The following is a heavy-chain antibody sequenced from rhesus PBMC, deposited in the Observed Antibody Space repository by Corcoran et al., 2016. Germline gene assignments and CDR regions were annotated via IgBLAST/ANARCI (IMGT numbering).Heavy chain of an antibody. Sequence: QVTLKESGPALVKPTQTLTLTCTFSGSSLTPSGMGVGWIRQPPGKAREWLALIYWDDDKRYSTSLKSRLTISKDTSKNQVVLTMTNMDPVDTATYYCARDSWNINNRFDVWGPGVLVTVSS. CDR1: GSSLTPSGMG. D-gene: IGHD1-20*01. CDR3: ARDSWNINNRFDV. CDR2: IYWDDDK. V-gene: IGHV2-174*01. J-gene: IGHJ5-1*01.